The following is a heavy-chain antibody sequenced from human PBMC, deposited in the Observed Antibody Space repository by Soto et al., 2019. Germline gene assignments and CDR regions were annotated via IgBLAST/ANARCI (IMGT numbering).Heavy chain of an antibody. CDR2: ISLYHHST. V-gene: IGHV1-46*01. CDR1: GYPFTDYF. CDR3: ARELYSCGGDCPYYMDY. Sequence: QAQLVQSGAEGKKPGASVRVSCKTSGYPFTDYFIHWARQAPGQGLEWMGIISLYHHSTSYAQKFQGRLTVTADTSTTTVYMDLSSLTSEDSAVYWCARELYSCGGDCPYYMDYWGQGTLVTVSS. D-gene: IGHD2-21*02. J-gene: IGHJ4*02.